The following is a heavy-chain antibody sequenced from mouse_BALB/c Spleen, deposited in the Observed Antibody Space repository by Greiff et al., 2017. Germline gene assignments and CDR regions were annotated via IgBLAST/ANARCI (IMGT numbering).Heavy chain of an antibody. CDR3: ARSYGSSPYYFDY. J-gene: IGHJ2*01. CDR1: GYTFSSYW. V-gene: IGHV1-9*01. D-gene: IGHD1-1*01. CDR2: ILPGSGST. Sequence: QVQLKQSGAELMKPGASVKISCKATGYTFSSYWIEWVKQRPGHGLEWIGEILPGSGSTNYNEKFKGKATFTADTSSNTAYMQLSSLTSEDSAVYYCARSYGSSPYYFDYWGQGTTLTVSS.